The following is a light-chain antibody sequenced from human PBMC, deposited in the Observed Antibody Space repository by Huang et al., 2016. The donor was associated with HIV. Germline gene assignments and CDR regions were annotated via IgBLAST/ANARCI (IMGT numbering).Light chain of an antibody. Sequence: IQMTQSPTSLSASVGDRVRITCRASQVINTYLNWVQQKPGKAPKLLIYDASTLHTGVPSRFSGSGSGTEFTLTIRGLQLDDLGTYYCQQSYSSSITFGQGTRL. CDR1: QVINTY. J-gene: IGKJ5*01. CDR3: QQSYSSSIT. V-gene: IGKV1-39*01. CDR2: DAS.